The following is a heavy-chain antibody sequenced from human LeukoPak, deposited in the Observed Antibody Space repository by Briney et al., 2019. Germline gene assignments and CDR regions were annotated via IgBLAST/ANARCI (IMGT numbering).Heavy chain of an antibody. CDR3: ARGLRNTDTFDI. V-gene: IGHV3-66*01. Sequence: PGGSLRLSCAASGFTVSDNYMSWVRQAPGKGLEWVSVIYRGGSTYYADSVKGRFTISRDNSKNTVYLQMNSLRAEDTAVYYCARGLRNTDTFDIWGQGTMVTVSS. CDR2: IYRGGST. J-gene: IGHJ3*02. CDR1: GFTVSDNY.